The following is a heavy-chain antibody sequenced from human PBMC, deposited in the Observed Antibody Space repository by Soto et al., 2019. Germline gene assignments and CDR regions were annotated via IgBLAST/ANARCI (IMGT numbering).Heavy chain of an antibody. V-gene: IGHV3-23*01. D-gene: IGHD6-19*01. CDR3: AKDPRSGWYNLGWFDS. J-gene: IGHJ5*01. CDR1: GFPFISYA. CDR2: ISGSGGNK. Sequence: EVQLLESGGGLAQPGGSLRLSCATSGFPFISYAMRWVRQAPGRGLEWVSTISGSGGNKYYADAVKGRFTITSDSSKHTVYLQMNSLRVNDTATYYCAKDPRSGWYNLGWFDSWGQGNLVTVSS.